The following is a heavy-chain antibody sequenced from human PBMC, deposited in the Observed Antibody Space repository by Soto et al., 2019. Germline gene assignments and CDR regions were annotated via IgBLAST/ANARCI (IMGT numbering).Heavy chain of an antibody. CDR2: INEDGSKA. Sequence: EVQLVESGGGLVQPGGSLRLSCAASGFTFSNYWMHWVRQAPGKGLEWVANINEDGSKAFYVDSVKGRFTISRDNAKNSLHLQMTSLRADDTAVYYGAFYNLPGDCGQGTMVIVAS. D-gene: IGHD3-9*01. V-gene: IGHV3-7*01. CDR3: AFYNLPGD. J-gene: IGHJ3*01. CDR1: GFTFSNYW.